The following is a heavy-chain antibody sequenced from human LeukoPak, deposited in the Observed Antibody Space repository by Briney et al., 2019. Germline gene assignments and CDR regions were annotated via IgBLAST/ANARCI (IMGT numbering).Heavy chain of an antibody. Sequence: GASVKVSCKASGYAFTVHYMNWVRQAPGQGLEWMGKINPSSGGTGYAQKFQGRVTMTRDTSTSTVYMELTSLRSEDTAVYYCARDGLYCTNGVCSSDIWGQGTLVTVSS. V-gene: IGHV1-46*01. J-gene: IGHJ3*02. D-gene: IGHD2-8*01. CDR2: INPSSGGT. CDR1: GYAFTVHY. CDR3: ARDGLYCTNGVCSSDI.